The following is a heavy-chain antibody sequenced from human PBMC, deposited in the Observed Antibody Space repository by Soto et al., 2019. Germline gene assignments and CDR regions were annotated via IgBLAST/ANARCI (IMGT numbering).Heavy chain of an antibody. Sequence: EVQLVESGGSLAQPGGSLRLSCAASGFSFSDHYMDWVRQAPGKGLEWVGRTRNKANSYSTEYAASVKGRFTISRDTSESSLYLQMDSLRTEDTAVYYCARGQQVGPPAFDYWGQGTLVTVSS. D-gene: IGHD1-26*01. J-gene: IGHJ4*02. CDR2: TRNKANSYST. V-gene: IGHV3-72*01. CDR3: ARGQQVGPPAFDY. CDR1: GFSFSDHY.